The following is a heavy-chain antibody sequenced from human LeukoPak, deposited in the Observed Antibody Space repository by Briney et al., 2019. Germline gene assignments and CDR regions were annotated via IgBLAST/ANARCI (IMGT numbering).Heavy chain of an antibody. CDR1: GFTFSSYG. CDR3: AKAGGYYYYMDV. J-gene: IGHJ6*03. D-gene: IGHD2-15*01. Sequence: GGSLRLSCAASGFTFSSYGMHWVRQAPGKGLEWVAFIRYDGSNKYYADSVKGRFTISRDNSKNTLYPQMNSLRAEDTAVYYCAKAGGYYYYMDVWGKGTTVTVSS. V-gene: IGHV3-30*02. CDR2: IRYDGSNK.